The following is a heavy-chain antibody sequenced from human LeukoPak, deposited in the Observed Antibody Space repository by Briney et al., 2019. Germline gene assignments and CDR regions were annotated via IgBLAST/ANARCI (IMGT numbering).Heavy chain of an antibody. CDR3: ARGQGIYDYVWGSYPPLDY. V-gene: IGHV4-34*01. D-gene: IGHD3-16*02. J-gene: IGHJ4*02. CDR2: INHSGST. CDR1: GDSISSYY. Sequence: SETLSLTCTVSGDSISSYYWNWIRQPPGKGLEWIGEINHSGSTNYNPSLKSRVTISVDTSKNQFSLKLSSVTAADTAVYYCARGQGIYDYVWGSYPPLDYWGQGTLVTVSS.